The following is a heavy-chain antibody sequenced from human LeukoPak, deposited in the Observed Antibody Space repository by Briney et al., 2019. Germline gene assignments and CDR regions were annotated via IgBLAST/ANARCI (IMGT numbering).Heavy chain of an antibody. D-gene: IGHD1-1*01. Sequence: PGGSLRLSCAASGFTFASYSMNWVRQAPGKGLEWVSSISGDSTYIYNAGSVKGRFTISRDNAQASLYLQMISLRADDTAVYYCARVSGRLERQSDLDYWGQGNLVIVSS. CDR1: GFTFASYS. CDR3: ARVSGRLERQSDLDY. V-gene: IGHV3-21*01. CDR2: ISGDSTYI. J-gene: IGHJ4*02.